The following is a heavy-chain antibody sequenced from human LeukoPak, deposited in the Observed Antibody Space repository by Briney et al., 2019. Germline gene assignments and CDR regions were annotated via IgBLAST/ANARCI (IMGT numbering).Heavy chain of an antibody. CDR2: INPSGGRT. CDR1: GYTFTNNF. Sequence: ASVKVSCKASGYTFTNNFMHWVRQAPGRGLEWMGIINPSGGRTTYAQKFQGRLTMTRDTSTSTDYMELSSLTSEDTAVYHCARADSVSSTWSSFDYWGHGTLVTVSS. D-gene: IGHD6-13*01. J-gene: IGHJ4*01. CDR3: ARADSVSSTWSSFDY. V-gene: IGHV1-46*01.